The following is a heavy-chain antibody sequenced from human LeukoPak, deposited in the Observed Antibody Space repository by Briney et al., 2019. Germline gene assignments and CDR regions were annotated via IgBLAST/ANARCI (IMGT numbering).Heavy chain of an antibody. J-gene: IGHJ4*02. CDR3: AKDLGY. CDR1: GFTFSSYG. Sequence: PGGTLRLSCAASGFTFSSYGMNWVRQAPGKGLEWVSGISGSGFNTDYADSVKGRFTISRDNSRNTLYLQMNSLRAEDTAVYYCAKDLGYWGQGTLVTVSS. V-gene: IGHV3-23*01. CDR2: ISGSGFNT.